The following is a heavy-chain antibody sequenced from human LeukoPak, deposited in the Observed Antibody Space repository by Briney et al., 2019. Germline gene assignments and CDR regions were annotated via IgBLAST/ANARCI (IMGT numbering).Heavy chain of an antibody. CDR2: IYYNGNT. J-gene: IGHJ6*03. Sequence: SETLSLTCTVSGGSISSSSYYWGWIRQPPGKGLEWIGTIYYNGNTYYNPSLKSRGTISLDTSTNQFSLKLSSVTAADTAVYYCSRQTNVIGYCYYYMDVWGKGTTVTVSS. CDR3: SRQTNVIGYCYYYMDV. V-gene: IGHV4-39*01. CDR1: GGSISSSSYY.